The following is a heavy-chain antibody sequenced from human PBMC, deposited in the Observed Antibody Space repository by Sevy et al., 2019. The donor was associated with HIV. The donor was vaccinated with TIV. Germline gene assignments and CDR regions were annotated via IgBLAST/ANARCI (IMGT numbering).Heavy chain of an antibody. D-gene: IGHD6-19*01. CDR1: GDSVSSNSAA. J-gene: IGHJ4*02. V-gene: IGHV6-1*01. CDR3: ARAGYSNGWYLLFFDY. Sequence: KQSQTLSLTCAISGDSVSSNSAAWNWIRQSPSRGLEWLGRTYYRSKWYNDYAVSVKSRITINPDTSKNQFSLQLNSVTPEDTAVYYCARAGYSNGWYLLFFDYWGQGTLVTVSS. CDR2: TYYRSKWYN.